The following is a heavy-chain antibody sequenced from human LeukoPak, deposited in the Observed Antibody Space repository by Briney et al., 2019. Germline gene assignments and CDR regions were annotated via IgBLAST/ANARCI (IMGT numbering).Heavy chain of an antibody. Sequence: SSETLSLTCTVSGGSISSSSYYWGWIRQPPGKGLEWIGSIYHSGSTYYNPSLKSRVTISVDTSKNQFSLKLSSVTAADTAVYYCARVWQQLVSWFDPWGQGTLVTVSS. CDR2: IYHSGST. CDR3: ARVWQQLVSWFDP. D-gene: IGHD6-13*01. V-gene: IGHV4-39*07. J-gene: IGHJ5*02. CDR1: GGSISSSSYY.